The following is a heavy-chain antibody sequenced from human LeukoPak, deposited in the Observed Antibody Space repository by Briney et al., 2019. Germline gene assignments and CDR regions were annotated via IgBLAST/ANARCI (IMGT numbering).Heavy chain of an antibody. Sequence: AAAKVSCKASGYTLTSYYVHWGPQAPRQGLEWVGIINPSGCSTSYAQKFQSTVTLIRDTSTSTLYMELSRPRSEDTALCYCAREGTYSRLSVTAFDMWGEGTIVSLS. D-gene: IGHD6-13*01. CDR3: AREGTYSRLSVTAFDM. CDR1: GYTLTSYY. CDR2: INPSGCST. V-gene: IGHV1-46*01. J-gene: IGHJ3*02.